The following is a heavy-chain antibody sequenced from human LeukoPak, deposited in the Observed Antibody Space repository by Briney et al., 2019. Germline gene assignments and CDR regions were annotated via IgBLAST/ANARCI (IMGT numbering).Heavy chain of an antibody. D-gene: IGHD3-3*01. CDR2: INPSGGST. Sequence: AAVKVSCKASGYTFSRYYMHWVRQAPGQGLEWMGIINPSGGSTSYAQRFQGRVTMTSDTSTNTVYMELRSLRSEDTAVYYCARAPEWLPLDYWGQGTLVTVSS. V-gene: IGHV1-46*01. CDR1: GYTFSRYY. CDR3: ARAPEWLPLDY. J-gene: IGHJ4*02.